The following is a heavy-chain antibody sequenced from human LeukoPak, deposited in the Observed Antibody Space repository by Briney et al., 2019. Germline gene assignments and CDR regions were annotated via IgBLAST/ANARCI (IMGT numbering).Heavy chain of an antibody. CDR1: GFTFSSCA. Sequence: PGGSLRLSCAASGFTFSSCAMHWVRQAPGKGLEWVAVISYDGSNKYYADSVKGRFTISRDNSKNTLYLQMNSLRAEDTAVYYCAKDQRRWLQFGAFDIWGQGTMVTVSS. CDR3: AKDQRRWLQFGAFDI. J-gene: IGHJ3*02. V-gene: IGHV3-30-3*01. D-gene: IGHD5-24*01. CDR2: ISYDGSNK.